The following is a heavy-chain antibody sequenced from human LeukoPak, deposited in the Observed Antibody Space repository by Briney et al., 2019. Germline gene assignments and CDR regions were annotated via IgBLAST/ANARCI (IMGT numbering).Heavy chain of an antibody. CDR3: ARSPYSSSSYDAFDI. D-gene: IGHD6-6*01. CDR1: GYSFTSYW. V-gene: IGHV5-51*01. CDR2: IYPGDSDT. J-gene: IGHJ3*02. Sequence: GESLKISRKGSGYSFTSYWIGWVRQMPGKGLEWMGIIYPGDSDTRYSPSFQGQVTISADKSISTAYLQWSSLKASDTAMYYCARSPYSSSSYDAFDIWGQGTMVTVSS.